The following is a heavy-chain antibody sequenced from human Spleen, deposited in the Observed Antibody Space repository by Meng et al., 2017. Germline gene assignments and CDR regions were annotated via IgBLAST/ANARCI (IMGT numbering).Heavy chain of an antibody. V-gene: IGHV1-69*09. J-gene: IGHJ1*01. D-gene: IGHD1-26*01. CDR1: GQTFSRYT. Sequence: QVALVESGAGVKTPGSSVNLSCKASGQTFSRYTISWVRQAPGQGLEWMGRIIPIVGVTTYAQKFQDRVTIAADRASTTAYMELSSLGYDDTAVYYCARDSGGTYGEHWGQGTLVTVSS. CDR3: ARDSGGTYGEH. CDR2: IIPIVGVT.